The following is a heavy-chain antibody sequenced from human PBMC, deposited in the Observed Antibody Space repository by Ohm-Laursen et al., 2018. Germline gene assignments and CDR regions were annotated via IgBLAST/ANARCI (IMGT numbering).Heavy chain of an antibody. CDR1: GGSISSYY. CDR3: ARETEQQLVGY. V-gene: IGHV4-4*07. Sequence: SETLSITCTVSGGSISSYYWSWIRQPAGKGLEWIGRIYTSGSTNYNPPLKSRVTMSVDTSKNQFSLKLSSVTAADTAVYYCARETEQQLVGYWGQGTLVTVSS. J-gene: IGHJ4*02. D-gene: IGHD6-13*01. CDR2: IYTSGST.